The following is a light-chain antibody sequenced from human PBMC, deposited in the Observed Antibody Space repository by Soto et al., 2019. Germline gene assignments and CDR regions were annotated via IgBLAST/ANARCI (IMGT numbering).Light chain of an antibody. CDR3: SSFAGNNNLV. CDR1: SSDVGGYNY. V-gene: IGLV2-8*01. Sequence: QSALTQPPSASESPGQSVTLSCTGTSSDVGGYNYVSWYPPHPGKAPKLMISEVSKRPSGVPDRFSGSKSGNTASLTVSGRQAEDEADYYCSSFAGNNNLVFGGGTKVTVL. J-gene: IGLJ2*01. CDR2: EVS.